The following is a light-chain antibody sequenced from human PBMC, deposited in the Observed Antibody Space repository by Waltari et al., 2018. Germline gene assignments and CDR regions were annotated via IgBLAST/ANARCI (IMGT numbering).Light chain of an antibody. V-gene: IGKV1-39*01. J-gene: IGKJ1*01. CDR1: QTITNY. CDR2: GAS. CDR3: QQTYITPRT. Sequence: DIQMTQFPTSLSASVEDRVTITCRASQTITNYLNWYQQKSGKAPRLLIYGASNLQGGVPSRFRVSGSGTYFTLTISNLQPEDFATYYCQQTYITPRTFGQGTKVEIK.